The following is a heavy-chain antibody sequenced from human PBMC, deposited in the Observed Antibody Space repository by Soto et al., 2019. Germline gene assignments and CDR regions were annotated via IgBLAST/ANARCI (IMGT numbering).Heavy chain of an antibody. CDR3: AIDLNGYDYIWGSYRHTALDY. CDR1: GFTFSSYS. D-gene: IGHD3-16*02. Sequence: GGSLRLSCAASGFTFSSYSLNWVRQAPGKGLEWVSYISSSSSTIYYADSVKGRFTISRDNAKNSLYLQMNSPRDEDTAVYYCAIDLNGYDYIWGSYRHTALDYWGRGT. CDR2: ISSSSSTI. J-gene: IGHJ4*02. V-gene: IGHV3-48*02.